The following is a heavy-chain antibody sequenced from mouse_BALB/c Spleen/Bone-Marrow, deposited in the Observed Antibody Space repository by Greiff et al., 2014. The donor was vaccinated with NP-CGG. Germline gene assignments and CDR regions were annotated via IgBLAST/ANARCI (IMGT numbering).Heavy chain of an antibody. V-gene: IGHV1-82*01. D-gene: IGHD2-1*01. J-gene: IGHJ2*02. Sequence: VQLQQSGPELVKPGASVKISCKASGYAFSSSWMNWVKQRPGQGLEWIGRIYPGDGDTNYNGKFKGKATLTADKSSSTAYMQLSSLTSVDSSVYFSARGGNYRFDYWGQGTSLTVSS. CDR2: IYPGDGDT. CDR3: ARGGNYRFDY. CDR1: GYAFSSSW.